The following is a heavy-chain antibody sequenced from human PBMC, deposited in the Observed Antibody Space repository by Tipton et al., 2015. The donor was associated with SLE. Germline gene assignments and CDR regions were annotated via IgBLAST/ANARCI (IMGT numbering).Heavy chain of an antibody. Sequence: TLSLTCTVSGGSISSSPYYWAWIRQPPGKGLEWIGSFYYGKSTFYNPSLKSRVTTSVDTSTNRLSLQLSSVTAADTALYYCARLISAYDCNFDYWGQGTLVTVSS. V-gene: IGHV4-39*07. CDR3: ARLISAYDCNFDY. J-gene: IGHJ4*02. CDR1: GGSISSSPYY. CDR2: FYYGKST. D-gene: IGHD5-12*01.